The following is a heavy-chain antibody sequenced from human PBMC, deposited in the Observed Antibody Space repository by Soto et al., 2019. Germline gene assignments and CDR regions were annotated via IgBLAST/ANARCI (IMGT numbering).Heavy chain of an antibody. V-gene: IGHV1-18*01. Sequence: QVQLVQSGDEVRKPGSSVKVSCKASGYIFVNYGIAWVRQAPGQGLEWMGWISPYSGNAHYASKVQGRLTMATDTSTSAACMGLGSLTAEEAAVYGCAMVDNYVAPAPGDVWGQGTTVTVSS. CDR1: GYIFVNYG. J-gene: IGHJ6*01. D-gene: IGHD3-16*01. CDR2: ISPYSGNA. CDR3: AMVDNYVAPAPGDV.